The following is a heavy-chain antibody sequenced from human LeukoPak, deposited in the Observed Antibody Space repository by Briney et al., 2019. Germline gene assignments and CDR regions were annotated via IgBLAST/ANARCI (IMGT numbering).Heavy chain of an antibody. V-gene: IGHV1-69*06. Sequence: SVKVSCKASGGTFSSYAISWVRQAPGRGLEWMGGIIPIFGTANYAQKFQGRVTMTEDTSTDTAYMELSSLRSEDTAVYYCATAVVGATDYWGQGTLVTVSS. J-gene: IGHJ4*02. CDR1: GGTFSSYA. CDR2: IIPIFGTA. D-gene: IGHD1-26*01. CDR3: ATAVVGATDY.